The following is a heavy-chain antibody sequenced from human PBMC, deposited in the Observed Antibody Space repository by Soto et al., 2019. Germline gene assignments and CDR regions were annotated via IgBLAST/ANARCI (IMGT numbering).Heavy chain of an antibody. V-gene: IGHV3-53*04. CDR3: ASEDLGDCSGGSCYPCLQH. J-gene: IGHJ1*01. CDR1: GFTVSSNY. CDR2: IYSGGST. D-gene: IGHD2-15*01. Sequence: EVQLVESGGGLVQPGGSLRLSCAASGFTVSSNYMSWVRQAPGKGLEWVSVIYSGGSTYYADSVKGRFTISRHNSKNTLYLQMNSLRAEDTAVYYCASEDLGDCSGGSCYPCLQHWGQGTLVTVSS.